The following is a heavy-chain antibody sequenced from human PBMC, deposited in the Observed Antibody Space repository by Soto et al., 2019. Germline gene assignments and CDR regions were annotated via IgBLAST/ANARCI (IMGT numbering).Heavy chain of an antibody. CDR3: ARDPPDFNSGFDS. V-gene: IGHV6-1*01. CDR1: GDSVSNNGAT. CDR2: AYYRSRWQY. J-gene: IGHJ4*02. Sequence: SQTLSLTCAICGDSVSNNGATWNWIRQSPSRGLEWLGRAYYRSRWQYDYATSVRSRITIIPDTSKNQFSLQLTSVTPGDTAVYYCARDPPDFNSGFDSWGQGSLVTVSS. D-gene: IGHD1-26*01.